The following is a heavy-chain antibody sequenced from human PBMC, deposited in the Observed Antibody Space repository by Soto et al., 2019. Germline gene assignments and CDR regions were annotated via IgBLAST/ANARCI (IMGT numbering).Heavy chain of an antibody. Sequence: GGSLRLSCAASGFTFSSYAMHWVRQAPGKGLEYVSAISSNGGSTYYANSVKGRFTISRDNSKNTLYLQMGSLRAEDTAVYYCVKDWKGLPALWGQGTLVTVSS. V-gene: IGHV3-64*01. CDR1: GFTFSSYA. J-gene: IGHJ4*02. CDR2: ISSNGGST. CDR3: VKDWKGLPAL. D-gene: IGHD1-1*01.